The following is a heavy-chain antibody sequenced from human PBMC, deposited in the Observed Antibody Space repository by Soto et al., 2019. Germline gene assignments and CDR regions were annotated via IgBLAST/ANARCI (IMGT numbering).Heavy chain of an antibody. CDR3: ARVKSVSYDWFDP. J-gene: IGHJ5*02. CDR1: GFIFSTYW. CDR2: INTDGSRT. D-gene: IGHD3-10*01. V-gene: IGHV3-74*01. Sequence: EVQLVESGGGLGQPGGSLRLSCAASGFIFSTYWMHWVRQVPGKGLAWVSRINTDGSRTSYADSVKGRFTISRDNAKNTVYLQMNSLRAEDTAVYFCARVKSVSYDWFDPWGQGTLVTVSS.